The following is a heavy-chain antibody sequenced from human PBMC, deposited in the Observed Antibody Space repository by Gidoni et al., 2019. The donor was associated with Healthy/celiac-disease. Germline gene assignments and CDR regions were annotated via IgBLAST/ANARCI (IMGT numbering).Heavy chain of an antibody. V-gene: IGHV4-39*01. CDR2: IYYSGST. CDR1: GGSISSSSYY. J-gene: IGHJ3*02. CDR3: ARHILTPRRYYYDSSGYLAAFDI. D-gene: IGHD3-22*01. Sequence: QLQLQESGPGLVKPSETLSLTCTVSGGSISSSSYYWGWIRQPPGKGLEWIGSIYYSGSTYYNPSLKSRVTISVDTSKNQFSLKLSSVTAADTAVYYCARHILTPRRYYYDSSGYLAAFDIWGQGTMVTVSS.